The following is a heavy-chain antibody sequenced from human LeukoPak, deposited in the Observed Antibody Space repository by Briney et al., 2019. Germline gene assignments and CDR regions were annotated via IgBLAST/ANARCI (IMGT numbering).Heavy chain of an antibody. Sequence: PSETLSLTCTVSGGSISSYYWNWIRQPAGKGLEWIGRIYTSGSTNYNPSLKSRVTMLVDTSKNQFSLKLSSVTAADTAVYYCARGYYDIPGAFDIWGQGTMVTVSS. D-gene: IGHD3-9*01. V-gene: IGHV4-4*07. CDR1: GGSISSYY. CDR3: ARGYYDIPGAFDI. CDR2: IYTSGST. J-gene: IGHJ3*02.